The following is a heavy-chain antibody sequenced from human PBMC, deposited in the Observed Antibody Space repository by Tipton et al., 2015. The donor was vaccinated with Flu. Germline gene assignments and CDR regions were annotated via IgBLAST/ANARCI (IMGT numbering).Heavy chain of an antibody. Sequence: TLSLTCAVYGGSFSGYYWSWIRQPPGKGLEWIGEINHSGSTNYNPSLKSRVTISVDTSKNQFSLKLSSVTAADTAVYYCARDGEGVVIIPPYYFDYWGQGTLVTVSS. D-gene: IGHD3-3*01. CDR2: INHSGST. J-gene: IGHJ4*02. CDR3: ARDGEGVVIIPPYYFDY. V-gene: IGHV4-34*01. CDR1: GGSFSGYY.